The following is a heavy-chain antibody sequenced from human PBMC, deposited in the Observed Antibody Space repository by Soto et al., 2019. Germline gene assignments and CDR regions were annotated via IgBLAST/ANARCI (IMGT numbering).Heavy chain of an antibody. CDR3: AKKIRESIKVPYDYIWGSYRWYFDY. CDR1: GFTFSSYA. CDR2: ISGSGGST. D-gene: IGHD3-16*02. Sequence: EVQLLESGGGLVQPGGSLRLSCAASGFTFSSYAMRWVRQAPGKGLEWVSAISGSGGSTYYADSVKGRFTISRDNSKNTMYLQMNSRRAEATAVYYCAKKIRESIKVPYDYIWGSYRWYFDYWGQGTLVTVSS. V-gene: IGHV3-23*01. J-gene: IGHJ4*02.